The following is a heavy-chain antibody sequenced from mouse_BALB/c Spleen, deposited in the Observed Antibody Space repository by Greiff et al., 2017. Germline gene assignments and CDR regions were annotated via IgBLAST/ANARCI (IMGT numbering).Heavy chain of an antibody. CDR2: IYPYNGGT. V-gene: IGHV1S29*02. D-gene: IGHD1-2*01. J-gene: IGHJ2*01. CDR1: GYTFTDYN. Sequence: EVQLQQSGPELVKPGASVKISCKASGYTFTDYNMHWVKQSHGKSLEWIGYIYPYNGGTGYNQKFKSKATLTVDNSSSTAYMELRSLTSEDSAVYYCARGATATEDYFDYWGQGTTLTVSS. CDR3: ARGATATEDYFDY.